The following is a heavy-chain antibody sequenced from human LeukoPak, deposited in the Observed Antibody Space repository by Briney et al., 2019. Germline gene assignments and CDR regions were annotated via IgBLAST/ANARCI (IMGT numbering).Heavy chain of an antibody. Sequence: PSETLSLTCTVSVGSISGYYWSWIRQPAGKGLERIGRMSTSGNSNYIPSLVSRVTMSVDTSKNQFSLNLSSVTAADTAVYYCARESGSMRWFDPWGQGTLVTVSS. V-gene: IGHV4-4*07. D-gene: IGHD6-25*01. CDR3: ARESGSMRWFDP. CDR1: VGSISGYY. CDR2: MSTSGNS. J-gene: IGHJ5*02.